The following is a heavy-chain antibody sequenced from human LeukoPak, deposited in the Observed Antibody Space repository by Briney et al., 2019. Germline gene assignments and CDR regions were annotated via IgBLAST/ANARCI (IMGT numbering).Heavy chain of an antibody. J-gene: IGHJ3*02. CDR3: AKGSGYYSRDAFDI. D-gene: IGHD3-22*01. CDR1: GFTFSSYA. CDR2: ISYDGSNK. Sequence: PGRSLRLSCTASGFTFSSYAMHWVRQAPGKGLEWVAVISYDGSNKYYADSVKGRFAISRDSSKNTLYLQMDSLRAEDTAVYYCAKGSGYYSRDAFDIWGQGTMVTVSS. V-gene: IGHV3-30*09.